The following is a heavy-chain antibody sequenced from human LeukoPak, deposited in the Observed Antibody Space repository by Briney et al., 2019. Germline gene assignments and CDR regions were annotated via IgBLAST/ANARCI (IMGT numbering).Heavy chain of an antibody. CDR2: ISAYNGNT. CDR1: GYTFTSYG. J-gene: IGHJ3*02. V-gene: IGHV1-18*01. CDR3: ASSQTAVAGKDAFDI. Sequence: ASVKVSCKASGYTFTSYGISWVRQAPGQGLEWMGWISAYNGNTNYAQKLQVRVTMTTDTSTSTAYMELRSLRSDDTAVYYCASSQTAVAGKDAFDIWGQGTMVTVSS. D-gene: IGHD6-19*01.